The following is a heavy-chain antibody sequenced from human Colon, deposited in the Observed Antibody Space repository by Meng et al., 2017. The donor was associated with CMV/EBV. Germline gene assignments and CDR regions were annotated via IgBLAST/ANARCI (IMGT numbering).Heavy chain of an antibody. CDR1: GFTFNDYG. Sequence: GESLKISCGASGFTFNDYGMSWVRQGPGKGPEWVSGVNWNGGSTRYADSVKGRFTISRDNAKNSLYLQMNSLRAEDTALYYCARTYSGYDFTPFDYWGQGTLVTVSS. CDR3: ARTYSGYDFTPFDY. J-gene: IGHJ4*02. D-gene: IGHD5-12*01. V-gene: IGHV3-20*04. CDR2: VNWNGGST.